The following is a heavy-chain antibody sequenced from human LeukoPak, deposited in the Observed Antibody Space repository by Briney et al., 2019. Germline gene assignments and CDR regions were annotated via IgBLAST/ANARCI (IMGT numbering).Heavy chain of an antibody. CDR3: AREDYDSSGSDY. CDR2: IQYDGSNE. Sequence: GGSLRLSCAASRFTFSSYGMHWVRQAPGKGLEWVAYIQYDGSNEQYADSVKGRFSISRDNAKNSLYLQMNSLRAEDTALYYCAREDYDSSGSDYWGQGTLVTVSS. D-gene: IGHD3-22*01. J-gene: IGHJ4*02. V-gene: IGHV3-30*02. CDR1: RFTFSSYG.